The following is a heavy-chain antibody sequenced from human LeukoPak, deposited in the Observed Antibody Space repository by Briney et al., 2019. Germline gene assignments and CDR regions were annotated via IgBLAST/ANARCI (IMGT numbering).Heavy chain of an antibody. D-gene: IGHD1-26*01. CDR2: ISYDGSNK. CDR1: GFTFSSYA. CDR3: ARAEWELVGQVEY. V-gene: IGHV3-30-3*01. Sequence: GGSLRPSCAASGFTFSSYAMHWVRQAPGKGLEWVAVISYDGSNKYYADSVKGRFTISRDNSKNTLYLQMNSLRAEDTAVYYCARAEWELVGQVEYWGQGTLVTVSS. J-gene: IGHJ4*02.